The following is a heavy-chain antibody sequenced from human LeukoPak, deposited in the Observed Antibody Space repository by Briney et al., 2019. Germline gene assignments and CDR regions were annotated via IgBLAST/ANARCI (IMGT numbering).Heavy chain of an antibody. CDR3: ARVPTYDFWSGYSDY. Sequence: ASVKVSCKASGGTFSSYAISWVRQAPGQGLEWMGGIIPIFGTANYAQKFQGRVTITTDESTSTAYMELSSLRSEDTAVYYCARVPTYDFWSGYSDYWGQGTLVTVSS. J-gene: IGHJ4*02. CDR2: IIPIFGTA. V-gene: IGHV1-69*05. CDR1: GGTFSSYA. D-gene: IGHD3-3*01.